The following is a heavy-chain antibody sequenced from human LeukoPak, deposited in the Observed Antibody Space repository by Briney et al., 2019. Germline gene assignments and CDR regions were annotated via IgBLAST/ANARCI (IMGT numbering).Heavy chain of an antibody. J-gene: IGHJ3*02. D-gene: IGHD3-3*01. Sequence: GGSRRLAWAAAGFTFSSYWMSWVRQAPGKGLEWVGYINQDGSEKYYVDSVKGRFTISRDNAKNSLYLQMSSLRAEDTAVYYCAREEKAPGSYYDFWSGYYPDAFDIWGQGTMVTVSS. CDR1: GFTFSSYW. CDR2: INQDGSEK. CDR3: AREEKAPGSYYDFWSGYYPDAFDI. V-gene: IGHV3-7*01.